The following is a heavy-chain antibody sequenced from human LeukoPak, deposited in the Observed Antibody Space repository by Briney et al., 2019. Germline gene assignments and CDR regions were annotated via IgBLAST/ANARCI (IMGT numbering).Heavy chain of an antibody. Sequence: PSETLSLTCTVSGGSISSGNYHWSWIRQPAGKGLEWIGRFQTGGATSYNPSLTSRVTILVDTSKNQFSLQLASVTAADTAVYYCSSQSSGMPLDSWGQGTLVTVAS. CDR3: SSQSSGMPLDS. J-gene: IGHJ5*01. CDR2: FQTGGAT. D-gene: IGHD2-2*01. V-gene: IGHV4-61*02. CDR1: GGSISSGNYH.